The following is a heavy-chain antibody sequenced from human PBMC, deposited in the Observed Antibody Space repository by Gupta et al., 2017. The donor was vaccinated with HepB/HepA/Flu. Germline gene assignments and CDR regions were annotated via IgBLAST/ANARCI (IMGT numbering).Heavy chain of an antibody. CDR2: IHGSGGVT. Sequence: EVQLLESGGGLEQPGGSLRLSCAASGFTFRNYAMTWVRQAPGKGLEYVSSIHGSGGVTYYADSVRGRFTISRDNSKSTLYLQMNSLRVEDTAIYYCGRDPNGDYVGAFDMWGQGTMLTVSS. CDR1: GFTFRNYA. CDR3: GRDPNGDYVGAFDM. V-gene: IGHV3-23*01. J-gene: IGHJ3*02. D-gene: IGHD4-17*01.